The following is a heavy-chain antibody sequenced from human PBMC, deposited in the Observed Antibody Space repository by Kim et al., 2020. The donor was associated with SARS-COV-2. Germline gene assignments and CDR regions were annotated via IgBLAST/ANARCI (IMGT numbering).Heavy chain of an antibody. D-gene: IGHD3-9*01. CDR2: IYPGDSNT. J-gene: IGHJ4*02. V-gene: IGHV5-51*01. CDR3: ARGETRYY. Sequence: GESLKITCKASGYSFTSYWIGWVRQMPGKGLEWMGIIYPGDSNTRYSPSFQGQVTISADKSISTAYLQWNSLKASDTAIYYCARGETRYYWGQGTPVTVS. CDR1: GYSFTSYW.